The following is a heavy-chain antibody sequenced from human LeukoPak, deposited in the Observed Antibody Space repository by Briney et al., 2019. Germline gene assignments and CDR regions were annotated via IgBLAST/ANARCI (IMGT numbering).Heavy chain of an antibody. V-gene: IGHV3-48*03. Sequence: GGSLRLSCAASGFTFSSYEMNWVRQAPGKGLEWVSYISSSGSTIYYADSVKGRFTISRDNAKNSLYLQMNSLRAEDTAIYYCAKNGDRGAYCSGGTCYPYYYYYMDVWGKGTTVTISS. CDR1: GFTFSSYE. CDR3: AKNGDRGAYCSGGTCYPYYYYYMDV. J-gene: IGHJ6*03. CDR2: ISSSGSTI. D-gene: IGHD2-15*01.